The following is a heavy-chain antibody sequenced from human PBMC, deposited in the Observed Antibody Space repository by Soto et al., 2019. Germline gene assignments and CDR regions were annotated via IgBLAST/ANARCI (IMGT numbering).Heavy chain of an antibody. CDR3: ARVSADTAMVPYGVVV. CDR1: GFTFSSYA. Sequence: GVSLRLSCAASGFTFSSYAMHWVRQAPGKGLEWVAVISYDGSNKYYADSVKGRFTISRDNSKNTLYLQMNSLRAEDTAVYYCARVSADTAMVPYGVVVWGQGTTVAVSS. V-gene: IGHV3-30-3*01. CDR2: ISYDGSNK. J-gene: IGHJ6*02. D-gene: IGHD5-18*01.